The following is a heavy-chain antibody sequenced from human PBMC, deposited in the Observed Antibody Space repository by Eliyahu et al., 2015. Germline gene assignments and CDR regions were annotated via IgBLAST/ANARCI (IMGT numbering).Heavy chain of an antibody. CDR3: AKGGSRSSMSCYGDCKSDY. D-gene: IGHD2-2*01. V-gene: IGHV3-23*01. Sequence: EVQLLESGGGXVHPGGSLRLXCAAXGFTXSSFAMSWVRQAPGKGLXXVSXISGGGGSTYYADSVKGRFTISRDNSKNTLYLQMNSLRAEDTAVYYCAKGGSRSSMSCYGDCKSDYWGQGTLVTVSS. CDR1: GFTXSSFA. CDR2: ISGGGGST. J-gene: IGHJ4*02.